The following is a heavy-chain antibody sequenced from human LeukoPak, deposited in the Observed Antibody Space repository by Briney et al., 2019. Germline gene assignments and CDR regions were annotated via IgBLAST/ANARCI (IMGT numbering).Heavy chain of an antibody. CDR3: ARDRRTEGSSWYFLDY. J-gene: IGHJ4*02. CDR1: GFTFSSSG. Sequence: GGSLRLSCAASGFTFSSSGMHWVRQAPGKGLEWVAFIRYDASNRYYADSVKGRFSISRDNSKNTLYLQMNSLRAEDTAVYYCARDRRTEGSSWYFLDYRGQGTLVTVSS. CDR2: IRYDASNR. D-gene: IGHD6-13*01. V-gene: IGHV3-30*02.